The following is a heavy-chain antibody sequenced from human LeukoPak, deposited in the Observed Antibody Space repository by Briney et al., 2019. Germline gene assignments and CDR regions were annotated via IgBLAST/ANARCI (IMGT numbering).Heavy chain of an antibody. D-gene: IGHD3-22*01. CDR2: INNDGSNT. CDR3: ARGRHYCDSSGYY. CDR1: PPTYSSYC. Sequence: QPGGSLRLPCVFSPPTYSSYCIYCVRQPPGKGLVWVSRINNDGSNTSYAAYVKGRFTISRDTAFDKLYLQMKRLRGRDTAWYYCARGRHYCDSSGYY. J-gene: IGHJ6*01. V-gene: IGHV3-74*01.